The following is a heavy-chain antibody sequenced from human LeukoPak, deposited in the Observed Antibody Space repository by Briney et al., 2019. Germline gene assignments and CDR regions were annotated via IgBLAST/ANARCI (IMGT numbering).Heavy chain of an antibody. J-gene: IGHJ4*02. V-gene: IGHV3-21*01. CDR3: ARGTVDTAMVRDY. CDR2: ISSSSSYI. CDR1: GFTFSSYS. D-gene: IGHD5-18*01. Sequence: PGGSLRLPCAASGFTFSSYSMNWVRQAPGKGLEWVSSISSSSSYIYYADSVKGRFTISRDNAKNSLYLQMNSLRAEDTAVYYCARGTVDTAMVRDYWGQGTLVTVSS.